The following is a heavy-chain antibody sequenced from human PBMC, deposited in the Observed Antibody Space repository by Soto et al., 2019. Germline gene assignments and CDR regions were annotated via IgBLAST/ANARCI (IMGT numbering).Heavy chain of an antibody. V-gene: IGHV3-53*01. J-gene: IGHJ6*02. Sequence: EVQLVESGGGLIQPGGSLRLSCAASGFTVSSNYMSWVRQAPGKGLEWVSVIYSGGSTYYADSVKGRFTISRDNSKNTLYLQMNSLRAEDTAVYYCARDRGSSWPLGYYYYGMDVWGQGTTVTVSS. CDR3: ARDRGSSWPLGYYYYGMDV. CDR1: GFTVSSNY. CDR2: IYSGGST. D-gene: IGHD6-13*01.